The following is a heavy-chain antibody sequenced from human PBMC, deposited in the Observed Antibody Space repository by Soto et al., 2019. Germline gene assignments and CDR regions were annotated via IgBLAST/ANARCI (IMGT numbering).Heavy chain of an antibody. CDR2: ITGRSSAI. V-gene: IGHV3-48*02. CDR3: ARGSCNGGSCYPGIY. CDR1: GVTFNSYS. J-gene: IGHJ4*02. D-gene: IGHD2-15*01. Sequence: EVPLVESGGGSVQHGGSLRLSCAASGVTFNSYSMHWVRQAPGKGLEWVSYITGRSSAIYYADSVKGRFTISRDNAKNSLSLQMNSLRDEDTAVYYCARGSCNGGSCYPGIYWGQGTLVSVSS.